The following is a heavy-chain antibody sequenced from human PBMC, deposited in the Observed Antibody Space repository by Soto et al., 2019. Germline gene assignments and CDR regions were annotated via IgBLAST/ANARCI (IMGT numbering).Heavy chain of an antibody. V-gene: IGHV1-8*01. Sequence: ASVKVSCKASGYTFTSYDINWVRQATGQGLEWMGWMNPNSGNTGYAQKFQGRVTMTRNTSISTAYMELSSLRSEDTAVYYCARGRIAARGSYYYYMDVWGKGTTVTVSS. CDR2: MNPNSGNT. J-gene: IGHJ6*03. D-gene: IGHD6-6*01. CDR1: GYTFTSYD. CDR3: ARGRIAARGSYYYYMDV.